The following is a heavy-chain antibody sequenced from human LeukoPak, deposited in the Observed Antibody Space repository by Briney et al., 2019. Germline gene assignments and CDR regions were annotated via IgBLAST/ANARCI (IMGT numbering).Heavy chain of an antibody. CDR2: IRYDGSNK. D-gene: IGHD3-22*01. Sequence: PGGSLRLSCAASGFTFSSYGMHWVRQAPGKGLEWVAFIRYDGSNKYYADSVKGRFTISRDNSKNTLYLQMNSLRAEDTAVYYCAKVFPPITMIVVVMEGHDAFDIWGQGTMVTVSS. J-gene: IGHJ3*02. V-gene: IGHV3-30*02. CDR3: AKVFPPITMIVVVMEGHDAFDI. CDR1: GFTFSSYG.